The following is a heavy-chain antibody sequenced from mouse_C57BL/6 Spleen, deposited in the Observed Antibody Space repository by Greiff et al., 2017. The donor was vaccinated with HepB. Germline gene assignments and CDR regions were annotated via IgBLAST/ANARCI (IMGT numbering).Heavy chain of an antibody. CDR2: IDPSDSYT. J-gene: IGHJ4*01. Sequence: QVQLQQPGAELVKPGASVKLSCKASGYTFPSYWMQWVKQRPGQGLEWIGEIDPSDSYTNYNQKFKGKATLTVYTSSSTVYMQLSSLTSEDCAVYYCARRWLLYAMDYWGQGTSGTVSS. D-gene: IGHD2-3*01. V-gene: IGHV1-50*01. CDR1: GYTFPSYW. CDR3: ARRWLLYAMDY.